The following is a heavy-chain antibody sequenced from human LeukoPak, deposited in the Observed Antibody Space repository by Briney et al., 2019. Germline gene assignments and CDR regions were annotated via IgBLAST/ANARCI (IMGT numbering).Heavy chain of an antibody. CDR1: GLTFSGYG. CDR2: ICYDGGNK. Sequence: GGCLRLSCAASGLTFSGYGMHWGREGPGRGVEWVAFICYDGGNKYYEDSVKDRFTISRDSGTNSLYLQMNRLRTDDTGFYYCAKDFGPRGVGATPQYWGQGTVVIVSS. J-gene: IGHJ4*02. D-gene: IGHD1-26*01. CDR3: AKDFGPRGVGATPQY. V-gene: IGHV3-30*02.